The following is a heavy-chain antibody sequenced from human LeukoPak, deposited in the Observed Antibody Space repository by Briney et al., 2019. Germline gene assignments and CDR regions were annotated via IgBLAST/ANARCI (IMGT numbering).Heavy chain of an antibody. J-gene: IGHJ6*03. D-gene: IGHD1-1*01. Sequence: GGSLKLSCAASGFTFSGSAMHWVRQASGKGLEWVGRIRSKANGYATAYAASVKGRFIISRDDSKNTLYLQMNSLITEDTAVYYCTTDPPRTGGRYMAVWGKGTTVTVSS. CDR1: GFTFSGSA. V-gene: IGHV3-73*01. CDR2: IRSKANGYAT. CDR3: TTDPPRTGGRYMAV.